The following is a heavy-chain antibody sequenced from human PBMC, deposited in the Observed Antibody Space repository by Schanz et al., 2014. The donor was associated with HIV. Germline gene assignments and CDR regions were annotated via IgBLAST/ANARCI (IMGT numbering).Heavy chain of an antibody. Sequence: QVQLVESGGGVVQPGRSLRLSCAASGFTFSSYGMHWVRQAPGKGLEWVAVIWYDGSYTSYADSVTGRFTVSRDNSKNTLYLQMNSLRVEDTAIYYCVKRGSEASSNTWFADSWGQGTLVTVSS. D-gene: IGHD3-10*01. CDR2: IWYDGSYT. CDR1: GFTFSSYG. CDR3: VKRGSEASSNTWFADS. J-gene: IGHJ4*02. V-gene: IGHV3-33*01.